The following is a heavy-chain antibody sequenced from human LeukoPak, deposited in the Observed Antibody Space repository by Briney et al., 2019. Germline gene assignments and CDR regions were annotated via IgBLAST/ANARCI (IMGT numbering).Heavy chain of an antibody. CDR1: VFTFSSYS. D-gene: IGHD3-22*01. CDR2: IRSSSSTI. V-gene: IGHV3-48*04. Sequence: GGSLRLSCAASVFTFSSYSINWVRQAPGKGLEWVSYIRSSSSTIYNADSVKGRFTTSRDNAKNSLYLQMNSLRAEDTAVYYCAREGGYYDSSGYSSYFDYWGQGTLVTVSS. J-gene: IGHJ4*02. CDR3: AREGGYYDSSGYSSYFDY.